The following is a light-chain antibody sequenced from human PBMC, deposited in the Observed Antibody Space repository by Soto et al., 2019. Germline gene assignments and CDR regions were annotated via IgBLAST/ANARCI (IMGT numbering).Light chain of an antibody. CDR2: GAS. Sequence: EIVLTQSPGTLSLSPGERDPLSCRASQSVSSYLAWYQQKPGQAPRLLIYGASNRATGIPDRFSGSGSGTDFTLTISRLEPEDFAVYYCQQYGSSGTFGQGTKVDNK. CDR3: QQYGSSGT. CDR1: QSVSSY. V-gene: IGKV3-20*01. J-gene: IGKJ1*01.